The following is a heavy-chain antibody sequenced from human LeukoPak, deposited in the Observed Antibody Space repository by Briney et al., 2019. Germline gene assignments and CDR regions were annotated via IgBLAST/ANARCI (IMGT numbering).Heavy chain of an antibody. J-gene: IGHJ3*02. CDR3: ARDMVRANAFDI. V-gene: IGHV4-59*01. Sequence: SETLSLTCTVSGGSISSYYWSWIRQPPGKGLEWIGYIYYSGSTNYNPSLKSRVTISVDTSKNQFSLKLSSVTAADTAVYYCARDMVRANAFDIWGQGTMVTVSS. CDR2: IYYSGST. D-gene: IGHD1-26*01. CDR1: GGSISSYY.